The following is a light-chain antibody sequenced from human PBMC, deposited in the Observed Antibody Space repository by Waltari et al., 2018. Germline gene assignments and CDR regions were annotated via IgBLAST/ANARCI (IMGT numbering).Light chain of an antibody. CDR2: SNN. V-gene: IGLV1-44*01. Sequence: QSVLTQAPSASGTPGRRVTISCSGSSSNIESNTVNWYQQLPGPAPKLLTYSNNQRPSGVPDRFSGSKSGTSASLAISGLQSEDEAEYSCAVWDDSLSGVVFGGGTKLTVL. CDR3: AVWDDSLSGVV. J-gene: IGLJ2*01. CDR1: SSNIESNT.